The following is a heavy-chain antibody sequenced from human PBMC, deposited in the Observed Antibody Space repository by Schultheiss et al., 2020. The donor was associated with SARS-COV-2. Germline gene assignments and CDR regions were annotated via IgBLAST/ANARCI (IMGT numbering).Heavy chain of an antibody. V-gene: IGHV3-30*18. J-gene: IGHJ4*02. CDR3: AKLCSSSSIDY. D-gene: IGHD6-6*01. Sequence: GESLKISCAASGFTFSSYGMHWVRQAPGKGLEWVAVISYDGSNKYYADSVKGRFTISRDNSKNTLYLQMNSLRAEDTAVYYCAKLCSSSSIDYWGQGTLVTVSS. CDR2: ISYDGSNK. CDR1: GFTFSSYG.